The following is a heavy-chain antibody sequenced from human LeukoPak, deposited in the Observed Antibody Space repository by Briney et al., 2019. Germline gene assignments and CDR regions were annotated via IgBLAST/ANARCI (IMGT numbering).Heavy chain of an antibody. V-gene: IGHV3-15*01. J-gene: IGHJ6*02. CDR2: IKSKTDGGTT. D-gene: IGHD5-24*01. CDR3: TTVLVDGYNPYYYYGMDV. Sequence: TGGSLRLSCAASGFIFSRYNMNWVRQAPGKGLEWVGRIKSKTDGGTTDYAAPVKGRFTISRDDSKNTLYLQMNSLKTEDTAVYYCTTVLVDGYNPYYYYGMDVWGQGTTVTVSS. CDR1: GFIFSRYN.